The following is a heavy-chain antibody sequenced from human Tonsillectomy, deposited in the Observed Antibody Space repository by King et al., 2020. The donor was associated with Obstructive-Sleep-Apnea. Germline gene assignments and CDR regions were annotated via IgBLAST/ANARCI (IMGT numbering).Heavy chain of an antibody. V-gene: IGHV3-7*01. CDR1: GFTFTSYW. CDR3: RPLYYYGMAV. CDR2: IKQDGSVQ. Sequence: VQLVESGGGLVQPGGSLRLSCATSGFTFTSYWMAWVRQAPGKGLEWVANIKQDGSVQFYEDSVKGRFTISRDNAKSSVFLQMNSLRVEDTAVYYCRPLYYYGMAVWGQGTTVTVSS. J-gene: IGHJ6*02.